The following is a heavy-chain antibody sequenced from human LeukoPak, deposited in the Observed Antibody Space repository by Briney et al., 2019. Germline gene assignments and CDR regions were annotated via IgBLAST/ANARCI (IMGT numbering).Heavy chain of an antibody. D-gene: IGHD2-2*01. CDR1: GYTFTNYY. J-gene: IGHJ4*02. CDR3: ARAYCGSTNCPPGNY. V-gene: IGHV1-2*02. CDR2: INPNSGGT. Sequence: ASVKVSCKASGYTFTNYYLNWVRQAPGQGLEWMGWINPNSGGTNYAQKSQGRVTMTRDTSISTAYMELSSLIYDDTAVYFCARAYCGSTNCPPGNYWGQGTLVTVSS.